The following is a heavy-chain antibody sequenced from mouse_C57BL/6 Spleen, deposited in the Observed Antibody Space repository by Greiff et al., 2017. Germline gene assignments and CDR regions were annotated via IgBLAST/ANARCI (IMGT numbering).Heavy chain of an antibody. CDR1: GYTFTDYY. CDR2: IYPGSGNT. Sequence: VQLQQSGAELVRPGASVKLSCKASGYTFTDYYINWVKQRPGQGLEWIARIYPGSGNTYYNEKFKGKATMTAERSSSTAYMQLSSLTSENSAVYVCASWGYDGYYGEAWFADWGQGTLVTVSA. J-gene: IGHJ3*01. CDR3: ASWGYDGYYGEAWFAD. D-gene: IGHD2-3*01. V-gene: IGHV1-76*01.